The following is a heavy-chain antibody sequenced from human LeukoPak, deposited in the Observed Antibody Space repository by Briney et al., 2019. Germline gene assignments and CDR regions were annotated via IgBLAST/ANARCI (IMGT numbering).Heavy chain of an antibody. V-gene: IGHV4-34*01. CDR2: INHSGST. Sequence: GSLRLSCAASGFTVSSNYMSWVRQAPGKGLEWIGEINHSGSTNYNPSLKSRVTISIDTSKNQFSLKLSSVTAADTAVYYCARGGSGYSYGPVRYWGQGTVVTVSS. D-gene: IGHD5-18*01. CDR1: GFTVSSNY. J-gene: IGHJ4*02. CDR3: ARGGSGYSYGPVRY.